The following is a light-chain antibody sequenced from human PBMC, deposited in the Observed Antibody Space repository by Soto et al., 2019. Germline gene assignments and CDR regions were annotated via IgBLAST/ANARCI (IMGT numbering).Light chain of an antibody. CDR2: TAS. V-gene: IGKV1-6*01. CDR3: LQDNDFPVT. J-gene: IGKJ4*01. CDR1: QAIRSD. Sequence: AIQMTQSPSSLSSSIGDRVTITCRASQAIRSDLGWYQQKPGKAAKVLLYTASTLQTGVISMLSGSGSGTDFPLTISGLQPEDFANYCCLQDNDFPVTFGGGTKVE.